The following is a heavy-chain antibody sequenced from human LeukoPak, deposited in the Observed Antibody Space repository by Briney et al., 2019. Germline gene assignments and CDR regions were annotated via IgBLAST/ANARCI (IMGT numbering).Heavy chain of an antibody. J-gene: IGHJ3*02. CDR3: ARDPPYDSSGFYAFDI. Sequence: PGGSLRLSCAASGFTFSSYAMSWVRQAPGKGLEWVSVIYSGGSTYYADSVKGRFTISRDNSKNTLYLQMNSLRAEDTAVYYCARDPPYDSSGFYAFDIWGQGTMVTVSS. CDR2: IYSGGST. D-gene: IGHD3-22*01. V-gene: IGHV3-53*01. CDR1: GFTFSSYA.